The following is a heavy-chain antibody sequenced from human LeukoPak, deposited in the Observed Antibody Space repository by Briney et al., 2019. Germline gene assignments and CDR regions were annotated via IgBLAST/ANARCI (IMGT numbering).Heavy chain of an antibody. CDR2: IYSGGST. CDR3: ASGYSYGSALYYFDY. V-gene: IGHV3-66*01. D-gene: IGHD5-18*01. J-gene: IGHJ4*02. Sequence: GGSLRLSCAASEFSVGSNYMTWVRQAPGKGLEWVSLIYSGGSTYYADSVKGRFTISRDNSKNTLYLQMNSLRAEDTAVYYCASGYSYGSALYYFDYWGQGTLVTVSS. CDR1: EFSVGSNY.